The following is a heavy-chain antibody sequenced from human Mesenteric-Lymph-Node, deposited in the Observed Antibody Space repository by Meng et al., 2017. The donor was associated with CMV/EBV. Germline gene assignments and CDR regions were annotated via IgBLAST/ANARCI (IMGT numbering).Heavy chain of an antibody. Sequence: SGGSISSGGYYWSWIRQHPGKGLEWIEYIYYSGSTYYNPSLKSRVTISVDTSKNQFSLKLSSVTAADTAVYYCARVPMLVPVNWFDPWGQGTLVTVSS. CDR1: GGSISSGGYY. J-gene: IGHJ5*02. V-gene: IGHV4-31*02. CDR2: IYYSGST. CDR3: ARVPMLVPVNWFDP. D-gene: IGHD6-13*01.